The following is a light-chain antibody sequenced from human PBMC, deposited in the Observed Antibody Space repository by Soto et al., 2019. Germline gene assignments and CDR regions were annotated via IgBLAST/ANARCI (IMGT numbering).Light chain of an antibody. J-gene: IGLJ3*02. CDR2: RNN. Sequence: QSVLTQPPSASGTPGQRVTISCSGSSSNIGSNYVYWYQQLPGTAPKLLIYRNNQRPSGVPDRFSGSKFGTSASLAISGLRSEEEADYYCAAWDDSLSVWVFGGGTKLTVL. CDR1: SSNIGSNY. V-gene: IGLV1-47*01. CDR3: AAWDDSLSVWV.